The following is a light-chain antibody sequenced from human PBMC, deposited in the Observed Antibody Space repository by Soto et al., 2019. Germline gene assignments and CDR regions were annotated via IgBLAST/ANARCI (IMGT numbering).Light chain of an antibody. Sequence: DVQMTQSPSSLSASVGGRVSITCRPSQRIDSYLNWYQQKPGKGAKLLIHATSILESGVPSRFSCSGSGTDYTLTIDSLRPDDVATNACQQTYITTYTFGQGT. V-gene: IGKV1-39*01. CDR3: QQTYITTYT. CDR2: ATS. J-gene: IGKJ2*01. CDR1: QRIDSY.